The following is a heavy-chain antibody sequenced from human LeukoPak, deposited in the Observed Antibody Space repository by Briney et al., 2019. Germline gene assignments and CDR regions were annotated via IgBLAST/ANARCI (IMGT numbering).Heavy chain of an antibody. CDR1: GFSLSTSGVG. Sequence: SGPTLVNPTQTLTLTCTFSGFSLSTSGVGVGWIRQPPGKGLEWIGSIYYSGSTYYNPSLKSRVTISVDTSKNQFSLKLSSVTAADTAVYYCARTYYYDSSGYYYFDYWGQGTLVTVSS. CDR2: IYYSGST. D-gene: IGHD3-22*01. V-gene: IGHV4-39*01. J-gene: IGHJ4*02. CDR3: ARTYYYDSSGYYYFDY.